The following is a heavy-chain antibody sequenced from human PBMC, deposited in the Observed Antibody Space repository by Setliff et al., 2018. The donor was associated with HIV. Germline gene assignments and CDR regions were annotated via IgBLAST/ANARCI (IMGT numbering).Heavy chain of an antibody. CDR2: VYYTGDT. CDR1: GGSISSSRYY. V-gene: IGHV4-39*07. CDR3: ARATTFSSGWFYGDHGAFDM. J-gene: IGHJ3*02. D-gene: IGHD6-19*01. Sequence: SETLSLTCTVSGGSISSSRYYWGCIRQPPGKGLEWIGSVYYTGDTNLNPSLKSRVNMSVDTSKNQFSLKLNSMTAADTAFYYCARATTFSSGWFYGDHGAFDMWGQGTKVTVSS.